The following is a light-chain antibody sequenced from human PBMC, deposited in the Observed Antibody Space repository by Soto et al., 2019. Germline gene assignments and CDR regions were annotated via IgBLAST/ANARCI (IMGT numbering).Light chain of an antibody. CDR1: QSISMY. V-gene: IGKV1-39*01. Sequence: DIQMTQSPSSLSASIGDRITITCRASQSISMYLNWYQQKPGKAPNLLIYGASTLQSGVPSRFLGRESATDFTLTISSLQPEDFATYYWQQSFSTPPLTFGGGTKVDI. CDR3: QQSFSTPPLT. J-gene: IGKJ4*01. CDR2: GAS.